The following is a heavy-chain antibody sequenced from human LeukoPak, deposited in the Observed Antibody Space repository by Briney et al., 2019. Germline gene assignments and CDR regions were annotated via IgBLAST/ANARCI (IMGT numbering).Heavy chain of an antibody. CDR3: AKDGSYVGYFDY. Sequence: GGSLRLSCAASGFTFSSYAMSWVRQAPGKGLEWVSAISGSGGSTYYADSVKGRFTISRDNSKNTLYLQMNSLRAEDTAEYYCAKDGSYVGYFDYWGQGTLVTVSS. V-gene: IGHV3-23*01. CDR2: ISGSGGST. J-gene: IGHJ4*02. CDR1: GFTFSSYA. D-gene: IGHD2-15*01.